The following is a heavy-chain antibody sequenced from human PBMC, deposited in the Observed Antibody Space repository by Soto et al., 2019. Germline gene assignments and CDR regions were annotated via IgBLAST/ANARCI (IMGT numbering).Heavy chain of an antibody. V-gene: IGHV4-31*03. CDR3: ASLVLVPAADLYGMDV. CDR2: IYYSGST. Sequence: QVQLQESGPGLVKPSQTLSLTCTVSGGSISSGGYYWSWIRQHPGKGLEWIGYIYYSGSTYYNPSLKSRVTISVDTSKNQFSLKLSSVTAADTAVYYCASLVLVPAADLYGMDVWGQGTTVTVSS. J-gene: IGHJ6*02. CDR1: GGSISSGGYY. D-gene: IGHD2-2*01.